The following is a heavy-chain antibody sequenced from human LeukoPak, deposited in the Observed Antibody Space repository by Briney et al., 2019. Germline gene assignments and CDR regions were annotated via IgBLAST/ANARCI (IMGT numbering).Heavy chain of an antibody. J-gene: IGHJ4*02. D-gene: IGHD2-21*02. CDR1: GFTFSSYA. V-gene: IGHV3-23*01. CDR2: ISGSGGST. Sequence: GGSLRLSCAASGFTFSSYAMSWVRQAPGKGLEWVSAISGSGGSTYYADSVKGRFTISRGNSKNTLYLQMNSLRAEDTAVYYCAKGGQHIVVVTALYYFDYWGQGTLVTVSS. CDR3: AKGGQHIVVVTALYYFDY.